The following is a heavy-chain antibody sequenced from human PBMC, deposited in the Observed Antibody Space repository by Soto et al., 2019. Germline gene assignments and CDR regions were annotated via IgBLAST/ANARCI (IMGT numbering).Heavy chain of an antibody. J-gene: IGHJ6*02. CDR1: GGTFSSYA. D-gene: IGHD2-15*01. CDR3: ARNYSPYYYYGMDV. Sequence: GASVKVSCKASGGTFSSYAISWVRQAPGQGLEWMGGIIPIFGTANYAQKFQGRVTITADESTSTAYMELSSLRSEDTAVYYCARNYSPYYYYGMDVWGQGTTVTVSS. CDR2: IIPIFGTA. V-gene: IGHV1-69*13.